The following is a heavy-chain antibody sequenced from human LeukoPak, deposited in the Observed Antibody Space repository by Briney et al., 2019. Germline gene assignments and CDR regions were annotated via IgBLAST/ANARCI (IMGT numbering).Heavy chain of an antibody. CDR1: GFTVSSSY. J-gene: IGHJ4*02. CDR3: AKLSYYGSGSYHYYFDY. D-gene: IGHD3-10*01. CDR2: ISRSGGST. Sequence: GGSLRLSCAASGFTVSSSYISWVRQAPGNGQEWVSAISRSGGSTYYADSVKGRFTISRDNSKNTLYLQMNSLRAEDTAVYYCAKLSYYGSGSYHYYFDYWGQGTLVTVSS. V-gene: IGHV3-23*01.